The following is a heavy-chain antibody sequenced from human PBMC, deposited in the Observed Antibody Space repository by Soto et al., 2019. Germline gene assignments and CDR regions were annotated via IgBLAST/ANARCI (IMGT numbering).Heavy chain of an antibody. V-gene: IGHV1-69*02. D-gene: IGHD3-9*01. CDR1: GGSFSKYS. Sequence: QVPLVQSGAEVKKPGSSVKVSCKASGGSFSKYSISWIRQAPGQGLEWMGRIIPYLGVITYAQKFKGRVTISADKFRGTGQRELNGGGCENAATYFCAGGGAPDVNFGGQAPL. J-gene: IGHJ4*02. CDR2: IIPYLGVI. CDR3: AGGGAPDVNF.